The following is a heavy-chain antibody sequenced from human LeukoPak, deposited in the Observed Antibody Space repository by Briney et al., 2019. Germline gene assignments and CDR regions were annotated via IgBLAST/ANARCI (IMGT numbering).Heavy chain of an antibody. CDR3: ARDVVGTVDY. CDR1: GGSISSYY. D-gene: IGHD2-2*01. J-gene: IGHJ4*02. CDR2: IYYSGST. Sequence: PSETLSLTCTVSGGSISSYYWSWIRQPPGKGLEWIGYIYYSGSTNYNPSLKSRVTISVDTSKNRFSLKLSSVTAADTAVYYCARDVVGTVDYWGQGTLVTVSS. V-gene: IGHV4-59*01.